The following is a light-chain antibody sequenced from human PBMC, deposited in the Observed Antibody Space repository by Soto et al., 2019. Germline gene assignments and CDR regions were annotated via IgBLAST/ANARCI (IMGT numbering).Light chain of an antibody. J-gene: IGLJ2*01. CDR3: SSYTSSSTLDVV. CDR2: EVS. V-gene: IGLV2-14*01. Sequence: QSSLTQPASVSGSPVQSITISCTGTSSDVGGYNYVSWYQQHPGKAPKLMIYEVSNRPSGVSNRFSGSKSGNTASLTISGLQAEDEADYYCSSYTSSSTLDVVFGGGTKVTVL. CDR1: SSDVGGYNY.